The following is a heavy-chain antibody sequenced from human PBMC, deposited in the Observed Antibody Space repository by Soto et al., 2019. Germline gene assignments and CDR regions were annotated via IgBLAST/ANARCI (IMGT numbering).Heavy chain of an antibody. CDR1: GYTFTSYG. Sequence: QVQLVQSGAEVKKPGASVKVSCKASGYTFTSYGISWVRQAPGQGLEWMGWISAYNGNTNYAKKLQGRVTMTTDTSTSTAYMEMRSLRSDDTAVYYCAGDGDCSSTSCPYYYYYYGMDVWGQGTTVTVSS. CDR2: ISAYNGNT. J-gene: IGHJ6*02. CDR3: AGDGDCSSTSCPYYYYYYGMDV. V-gene: IGHV1-18*01. D-gene: IGHD2-2*01.